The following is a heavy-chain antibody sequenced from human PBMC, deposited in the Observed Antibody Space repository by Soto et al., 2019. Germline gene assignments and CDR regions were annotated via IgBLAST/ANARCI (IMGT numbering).Heavy chain of an antibody. CDR2: IYYSGST. Sequence: SETLSLTCTVSGGSIYTGGYYWYWIRQHPGMGLECIGYIYYSGSTNYNPSLKSRVTISVDTSKNQFSLKLSSVTAADTAVYYCAREVVWYDSSGYHRPFDYWGQGTLVTVSS. V-gene: IGHV4-61*08. D-gene: IGHD3-22*01. J-gene: IGHJ4*02. CDR3: AREVVWYDSSGYHRPFDY. CDR1: GGSIYTGGYY.